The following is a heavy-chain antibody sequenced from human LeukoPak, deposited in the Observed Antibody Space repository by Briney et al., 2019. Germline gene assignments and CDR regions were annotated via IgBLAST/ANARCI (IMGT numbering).Heavy chain of an antibody. CDR3: ARLSIMITFGGVIVSYYFDY. J-gene: IGHJ4*02. CDR2: INHSGST. CDR1: GGSFSGYY. Sequence: SETLSPTCAVYGGSFSGYYWSWIRQPPGKGLEWIGEINHSGSTNYNPSLKSRVTISVDTSKNQFSLKLSSVTAADTAVYYCARLSIMITFGGVIVSYYFDYWGQGTLVTVSS. D-gene: IGHD3-16*02. V-gene: IGHV4-34*01.